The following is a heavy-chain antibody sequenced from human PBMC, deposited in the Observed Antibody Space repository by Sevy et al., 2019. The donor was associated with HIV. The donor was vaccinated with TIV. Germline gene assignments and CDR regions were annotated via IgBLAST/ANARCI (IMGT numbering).Heavy chain of an antibody. D-gene: IGHD2-15*01. CDR2: INTNTGNP. V-gene: IGHV7-4-1*02. CDR3: ASEGEWSCSGGSCYFLSGFLAEYGMDV. CDR1: GYTFTSYA. Sequence: ASVKVSCKASGYTFTSYAMNWVRQAPGQGLEWMGWINTNTGNPTYAQGFTGRFVFSLDTSVSTAYLQISSLKAEDTAVYYCASEGEWSCSGGSCYFLSGFLAEYGMDVWGQGTTVTVSS. J-gene: IGHJ6*02.